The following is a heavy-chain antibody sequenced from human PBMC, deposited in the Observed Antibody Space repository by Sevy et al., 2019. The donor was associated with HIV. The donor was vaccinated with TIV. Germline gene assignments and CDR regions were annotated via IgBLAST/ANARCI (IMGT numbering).Heavy chain of an antibody. CDR3: ARGEGSGPYYFDY. Sequence: GGSLRLSCAASGFTVSNNYMSWVRQAPGKGLEWVSVFYSAGSTSYADSVKARFNISRDNSKNTLYLQMNSLRAEDTAVYYCARGEGSGPYYFDYWGQGTLVTVSS. J-gene: IGHJ4*02. CDR1: GFTVSNNY. CDR2: FYSAGST. V-gene: IGHV3-66*01.